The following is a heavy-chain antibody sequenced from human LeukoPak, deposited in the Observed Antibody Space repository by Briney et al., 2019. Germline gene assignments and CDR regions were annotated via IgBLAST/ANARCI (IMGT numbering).Heavy chain of an antibody. D-gene: IGHD6-6*01. CDR3: ARDSNLEYSCSRGLGR. CDR1: GGSISSYY. J-gene: IGHJ4*02. V-gene: IGHV4-4*07. CDR2: IYASGST. Sequence: PSETLSLTCTVSGGSISSYYWSWIRQPAGKGLEWIGRIYASGSTYYNPSLKSRVTMSVDTSKNQFSLRLTTVTAADTAVYYCARDSNLEYSCSRGLGRWGQGTLVTVSS.